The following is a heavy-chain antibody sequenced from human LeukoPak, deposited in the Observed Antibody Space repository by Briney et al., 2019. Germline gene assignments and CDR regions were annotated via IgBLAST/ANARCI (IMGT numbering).Heavy chain of an antibody. CDR1: GFTFSSYA. V-gene: IGHV3-30-3*01. Sequence: PGGSLRLSCAASGFTFSSYAMHWVRQAPGKGLEWVAVISYDGSNKYYADSVKGRFTISRDNSKNTLYLQMNSLRAEDTAVYYCAREGRGGNFDYWGQGTLVTVSS. J-gene: IGHJ4*02. CDR2: ISYDGSNK. CDR3: AREGRGGNFDY. D-gene: IGHD3-16*01.